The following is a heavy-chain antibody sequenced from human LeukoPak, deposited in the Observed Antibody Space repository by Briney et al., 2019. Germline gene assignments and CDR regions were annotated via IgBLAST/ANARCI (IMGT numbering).Heavy chain of an antibody. D-gene: IGHD3-22*01. Sequence: SETLSLTCTVYGGSFNGYYWGWIRQPPGKGLEWIGSIYYSGSTYYNPSLKSRVTISVDTSKNQFSLKLSSVTAADTAVYYCARHGSDSSGYYYYYYYMDVWGKGTTVTISS. CDR3: ARHGSDSSGYYYYYYYMDV. CDR2: IYYSGST. CDR1: GGSFNGYY. J-gene: IGHJ6*03. V-gene: IGHV4-39*01.